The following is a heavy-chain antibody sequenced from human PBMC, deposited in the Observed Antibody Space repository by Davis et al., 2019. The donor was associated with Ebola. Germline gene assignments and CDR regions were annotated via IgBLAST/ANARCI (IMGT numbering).Heavy chain of an antibody. J-gene: IGHJ6*02. CDR2: ISWNSGSI. D-gene: IGHD3-22*01. CDR3: AKDINLGGDSSGYADNLYYYGMDV. V-gene: IGHV3-9*01. CDR1: GFTFDDYA. Sequence: SLKISCAASGFTFDDYAMHWVRQAPGKGLEWVSGISWNSGSIGYADSVKGRFTISRDNAKNSLYLQMNSLRAEDTALYYCAKDINLGGDSSGYADNLYYYGMDVWGQGTTVTVSS.